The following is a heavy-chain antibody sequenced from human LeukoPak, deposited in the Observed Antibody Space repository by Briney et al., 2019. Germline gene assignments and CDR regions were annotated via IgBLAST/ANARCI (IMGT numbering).Heavy chain of an antibody. CDR3: AKALARLYYYYGMGV. J-gene: IGHJ6*02. CDR2: ISYDGSNK. Sequence: GGSLRLSCAASGFTFDDYAMHWVRQAPGKGLEWVAAISYDGSNKYYADSVKGRFTISRDNSKNTLYLQMNSLRAEDTAVYYCAKALARLYYYYGMGVWGQGTTVTVSS. CDR1: GFTFDDYA. V-gene: IGHV3-30*18. D-gene: IGHD3-3*02.